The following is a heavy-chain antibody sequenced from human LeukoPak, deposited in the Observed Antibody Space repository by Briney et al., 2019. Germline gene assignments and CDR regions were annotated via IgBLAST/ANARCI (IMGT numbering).Heavy chain of an antibody. CDR2: IYTSGST. V-gene: IGHV4-4*07. D-gene: IGHD3-22*01. Sequence: SETLSLTCTVSGGSISSYYWSWIRQPAGKGLEWIGRIYTSGSTNYNPSLKSRVTMSVDTSKNQFSLKLSSVTAADTAVYYCARDRSFYYDSSGYYPPYFDYWGQGTLVTVSS. CDR1: GGSISSYY. CDR3: ARDRSFYYDSSGYYPPYFDY. J-gene: IGHJ4*02.